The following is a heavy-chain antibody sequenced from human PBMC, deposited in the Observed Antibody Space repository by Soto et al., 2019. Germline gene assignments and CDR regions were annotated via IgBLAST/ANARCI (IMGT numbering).Heavy chain of an antibody. D-gene: IGHD3-3*01. CDR3: TTLSLHDFWSGYYFFVDY. CDR1: GFTFSNAW. V-gene: IGHV3-15*01. J-gene: IGHJ4*02. Sequence: GGSLRLSCAASGFTFSNAWMSWVRQAPGKGLEWVGRIKSKTDGGTTDYAAPVKGRFTISRDDSKNTLYLQMNSLKTEDTAVYYCTTLSLHDFWSGYYFFVDYWGQGTLVTVSS. CDR2: IKSKTDGGTT.